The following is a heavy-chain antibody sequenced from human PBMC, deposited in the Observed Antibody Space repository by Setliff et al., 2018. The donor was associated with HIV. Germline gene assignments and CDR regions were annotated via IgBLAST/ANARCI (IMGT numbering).Heavy chain of an antibody. J-gene: IGHJ4*02. Sequence: PSETLSLTCAVYGGSFTSYYWTWIRQAPGKDLEWIGEVNHNGGTKYNPSLKSRVTISVDRSKNQFFLRLTSVTAADTAVYYCARGSYRGSGFFVRYFDFWGQGSLVTVSS. CDR3: ARGSYRGSGFFVRYFDF. V-gene: IGHV4-34*01. D-gene: IGHD3-3*01. CDR1: GGSFTSYY. CDR2: VNHNGGT.